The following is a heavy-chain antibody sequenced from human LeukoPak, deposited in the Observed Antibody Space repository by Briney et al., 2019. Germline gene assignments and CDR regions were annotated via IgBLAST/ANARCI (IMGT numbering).Heavy chain of an antibody. J-gene: IGHJ5*02. CDR2: INHSGST. CDR1: GGSFSGYY. D-gene: IGHD3-10*01. Sequence: SETLSLTCAVFGGSFSGYYWTWIRQPPGKGLEWIGEINHSGSTNYNPSLKSRVTISLDTSKNQFSLKLSSVTAADTAVYYCARSLYGSGSYYNWFDPWGQGTLVTVSS. CDR3: ARSLYGSGSYYNWFDP. V-gene: IGHV4-34*01.